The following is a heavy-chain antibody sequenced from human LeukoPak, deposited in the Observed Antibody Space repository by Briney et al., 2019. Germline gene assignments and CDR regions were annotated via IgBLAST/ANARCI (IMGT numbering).Heavy chain of an antibody. J-gene: IGHJ4*02. Sequence: ASVKVSCKASGYIFTGYYMHWVRQAPGQGLEWMGWINPNSGGTNYAQKFQGRVTMTRDTSISTAYMELSRLRSDDTAVYYCARPSYGDYDPYDYWGQGTLVTVSS. CDR2: INPNSGGT. CDR1: GYIFTGYY. D-gene: IGHD4-17*01. CDR3: ARPSYGDYDPYDY. V-gene: IGHV1-2*02.